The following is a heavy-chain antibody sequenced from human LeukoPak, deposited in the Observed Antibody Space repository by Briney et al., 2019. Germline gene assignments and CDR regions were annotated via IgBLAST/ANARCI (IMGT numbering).Heavy chain of an antibody. D-gene: IGHD6-13*01. CDR1: GGSISPHY. CDR3: ARHHQKGSSWSPFDY. J-gene: IGHJ4*02. Sequence: SETLSLTCTVSGGSISPHYWTWIRQTPGKGLEWIGYVYYNGLTSYNASLRSRLILSVDTARNQVSLKLTSVTAADTAVYYCARHHQKGSSWSPFDYWGQGTLVTVSS. CDR2: VYYNGLT. V-gene: IGHV4-59*08.